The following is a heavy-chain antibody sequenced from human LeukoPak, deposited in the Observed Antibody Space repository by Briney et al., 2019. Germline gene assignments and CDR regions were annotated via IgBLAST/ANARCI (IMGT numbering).Heavy chain of an antibody. CDR3: ARDQIPQWLVRSYYGMDV. Sequence: SETLSLTCAVYGGSFSGYYWSWIRQPPGKGLEWIGEINHSGSTNYNPSLKSRVTISVDTSKNQFSLKLSSVTAADTAVYYCARDQIPQWLVRSYYGMDVWGQGTTVTVSS. J-gene: IGHJ6*02. D-gene: IGHD6-19*01. CDR2: INHSGST. V-gene: IGHV4-34*01. CDR1: GGSFSGYY.